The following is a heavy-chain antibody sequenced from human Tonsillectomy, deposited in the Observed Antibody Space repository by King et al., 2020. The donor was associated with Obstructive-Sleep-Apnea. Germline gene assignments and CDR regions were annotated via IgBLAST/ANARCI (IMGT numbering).Heavy chain of an antibody. V-gene: IGHV4-59*08. J-gene: IGHJ4*02. CDR3: ARHRGVEDYGGYGDYFDY. Sequence: QLQESGPGLVKLSETLSLTCSVSGGSINNYYWSWIRQPPGKGLEWIGYMYYSGNTNFNPSLKSRVTISADTSKLQFSLRLCPVTAADPAVYFCARHRGVEDYGGYGDYFDYWGQGTLVTVSS. CDR1: GGSINNYY. D-gene: IGHD5-12*01. CDR2: MYYSGNT.